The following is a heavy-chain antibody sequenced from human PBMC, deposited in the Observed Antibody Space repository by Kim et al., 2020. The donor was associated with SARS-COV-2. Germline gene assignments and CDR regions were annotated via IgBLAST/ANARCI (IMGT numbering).Heavy chain of an antibody. D-gene: IGHD3-10*01. CDR2: IIPIFGTA. CDR1: GGTFSSYA. J-gene: IGHJ6*02. Sequence: ASVKVSCKASGGTFSSYAISWVRPAPGQGLEWMGGIIPIFGTANYAQKFQGRVTITADESTSTAYMELSSLRSEDTAVYYGARGFWLRGSGTHKQIYYGMDVWGQGTTVTVSS. V-gene: IGHV1-69*13. CDR3: ARGFWLRGSGTHKQIYYGMDV.